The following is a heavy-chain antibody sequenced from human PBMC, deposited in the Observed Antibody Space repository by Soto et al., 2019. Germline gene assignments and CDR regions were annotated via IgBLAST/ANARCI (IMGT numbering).Heavy chain of an antibody. CDR3: ARRHPIDSYDILTGHANYYYSYLDV. Sequence: SETLSLTCAVYGGSFSGYYWSWIRQPPGKGLEWIGYIYYSGSATYNPSLTSRVTISIDTSKIQFSLKLSSVTAADTAVYYCARRHPIDSYDILTGHANYYYSYLDVWGKGTTVTVSS. D-gene: IGHD3-9*01. J-gene: IGHJ6*03. CDR2: IYYSGSA. V-gene: IGHV4-59*08. CDR1: GGSFSGYY.